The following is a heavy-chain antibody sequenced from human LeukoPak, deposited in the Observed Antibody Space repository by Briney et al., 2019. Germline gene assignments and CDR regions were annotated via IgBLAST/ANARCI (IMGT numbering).Heavy chain of an antibody. Sequence: PGGSLRLSCAASGFTFSSYWMSWVRQAPGKGLEWVANIKQDGSEKYYVDSVKGRFTISRDNAKNSLYLQMNSLRAEDTAVYYCARVFITMIVVFDYWGQGTLVTVSS. CDR3: ARVFITMIVVFDY. D-gene: IGHD3-22*01. V-gene: IGHV3-7*01. CDR1: GFTFSSYW. J-gene: IGHJ4*02. CDR2: IKQDGSEK.